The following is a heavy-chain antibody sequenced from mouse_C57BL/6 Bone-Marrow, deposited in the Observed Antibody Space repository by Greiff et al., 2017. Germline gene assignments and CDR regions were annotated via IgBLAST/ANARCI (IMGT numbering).Heavy chain of an antibody. CDR1: GYAFSSYW. J-gene: IGHJ2*01. CDR2: IYPGDGDT. CDR3: APFITTVVPYFDY. D-gene: IGHD1-1*01. V-gene: IGHV1-80*01. Sequence: VQLQQSGAELVKPGASVKISCKASGYAFSSYWMNWVKQRPGKGLEWIGQIYPGDGDTNYNGKFKGKATLTADKSSSTAYMQLSSLTSEDSAVYFCAPFITTVVPYFDYWGQGTTLTVSS.